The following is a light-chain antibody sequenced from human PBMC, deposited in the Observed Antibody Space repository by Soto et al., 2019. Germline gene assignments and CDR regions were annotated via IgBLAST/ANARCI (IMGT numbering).Light chain of an antibody. CDR3: KSYAGSNTYG. CDR2: DVT. V-gene: IGLV2-11*01. J-gene: IGLJ1*01. CDR1: SNDVGGYDY. Sequence: QSALTQPRSVSGSPGQSVTISCTGTSNDVGGYDYVSWYQQYPGKAPTYILYDVTKRPSGVPDRFSGSKSGNTASLTISGLQADDKAYYYCKSYAGSNTYGFGSGTKATVL.